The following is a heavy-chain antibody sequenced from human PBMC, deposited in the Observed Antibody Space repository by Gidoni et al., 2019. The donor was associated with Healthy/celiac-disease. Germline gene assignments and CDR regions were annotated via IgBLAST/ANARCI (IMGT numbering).Heavy chain of an antibody. V-gene: IGHV1-69*08. CDR1: GGTFSSYT. CDR2: ILPILGIA. Sequence: QVQLVQSGAAVKQPGSSVKVSCKASGGTFSSYTISWVRQAPGQGLEWMGRILPILGIANYAQKFQGRVTITADKSTSTAYMELSSLRSEDTAVYYCARDSRGDSSSSGSGWFDPWGQGTLVTVSS. D-gene: IGHD6-6*01. CDR3: ARDSRGDSSSSGSGWFDP. J-gene: IGHJ5*02.